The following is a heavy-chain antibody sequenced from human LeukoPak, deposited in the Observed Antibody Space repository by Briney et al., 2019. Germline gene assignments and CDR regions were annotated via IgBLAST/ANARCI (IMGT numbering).Heavy chain of an antibody. Sequence: PGGSLRLSCAASGFTFSSYWMSWVRQAPGKGLEWVANIKQDGSEKYYVDSVKGRFTISRDNAKNSLYLQMNSLRAEDTAVYYCARNKRAGANVYYYYMDVWGKGTTVTVSS. CDR3: ARNKRAGANVYYYYMDV. V-gene: IGHV3-7*01. CDR1: GFTFSSYW. J-gene: IGHJ6*03. D-gene: IGHD1-26*01. CDR2: IKQDGSEK.